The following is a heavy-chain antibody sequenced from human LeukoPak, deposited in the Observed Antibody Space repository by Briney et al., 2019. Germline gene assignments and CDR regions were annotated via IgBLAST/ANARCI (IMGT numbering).Heavy chain of an antibody. Sequence: PGGSLRLSCAASGFTFSSYAISWVRQAPGQGLEWMGGIIPIFGTANYAQKFQGRVTITTDESTSTAYMELGSLRSEDTAVYYCASSAAAYGYVWGNYRPIDYWGQGTLVTVSS. J-gene: IGHJ4*02. D-gene: IGHD3-16*02. V-gene: IGHV1-69*05. CDR2: IIPIFGTA. CDR3: ASSAAAYGYVWGNYRPIDY. CDR1: GFTFSSYA.